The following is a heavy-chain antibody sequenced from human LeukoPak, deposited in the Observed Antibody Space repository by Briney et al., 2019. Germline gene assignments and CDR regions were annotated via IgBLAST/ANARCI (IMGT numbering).Heavy chain of an antibody. CDR1: GFTFRNSA. CDR3: AKGGAGSPGSYLQYY. Sequence: PGRSLRLSCAASGFTFRNSAMHWVRQAPGKGLEWVTVISYDGGNKYYADSVQGRFIISRDNSKNTVYLQMNSLRAEDTAIYYCAKGGAGSPGSYLQYYWGQGTLVIVSS. D-gene: IGHD1-26*01. J-gene: IGHJ4*02. CDR2: ISYDGGNK. V-gene: IGHV3-30*18.